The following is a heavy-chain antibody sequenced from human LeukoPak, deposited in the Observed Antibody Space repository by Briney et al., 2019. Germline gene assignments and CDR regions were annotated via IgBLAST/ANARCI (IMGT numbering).Heavy chain of an antibody. CDR3: AKFYDILTGYFDY. V-gene: IGHV3-7*05. J-gene: IGHJ4*02. CDR2: INQYGSET. Sequence: GGSLRLSCAASGFSISSHWMYWVRQAPGKGLEWVANINQYGSETFYVDSVKGRFTVSRDNAKNSLYLQMNSLRAEDTAVYYCAKFYDILTGYFDYWGQGTLVTVSS. D-gene: IGHD3-9*01. CDR1: GFSISSHW.